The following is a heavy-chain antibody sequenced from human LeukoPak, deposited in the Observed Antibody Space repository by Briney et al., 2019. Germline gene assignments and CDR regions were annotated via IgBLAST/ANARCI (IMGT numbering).Heavy chain of an antibody. CDR3: ARVLVLAGSNYGMDA. D-gene: IGHD3-9*01. J-gene: IGHJ6*02. Sequence: PGGSLRLSCAASGFTFSSYWMHWVRQAPGKGLVWVSRINRDGSSTSYADSVKGRFTISRDNAKNTVYLQMNSLRAEDTAVYYCARVLVLAGSNYGMDAWGQGTTVTVSS. CDR2: INRDGSST. V-gene: IGHV3-74*01. CDR1: GFTFSSYW.